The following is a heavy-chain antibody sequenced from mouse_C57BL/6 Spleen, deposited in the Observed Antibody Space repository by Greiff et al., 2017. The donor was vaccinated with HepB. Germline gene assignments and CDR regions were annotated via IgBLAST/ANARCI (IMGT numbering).Heavy chain of an antibody. CDR3: ARGGTTRYAMDY. D-gene: IGHD1-1*01. CDR2: ISDGGSYT. V-gene: IGHV5-4*03. J-gene: IGHJ4*01. CDR1: GFTFSSYA. Sequence: EVKVVESGGGLVKPGGSLKLSCAASGFTFSSYAMSWVRQTPEKRLEWVATISDGGSYTYYPDNVKGRFTISRDNAKNNLYLQMSHLKSEDTAMYYCARGGTTRYAMDYWGQGTSVTVSS.